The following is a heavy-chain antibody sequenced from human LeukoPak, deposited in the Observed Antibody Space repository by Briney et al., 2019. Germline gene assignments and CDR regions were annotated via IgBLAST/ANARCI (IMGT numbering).Heavy chain of an antibody. V-gene: IGHV5-51*01. CDR2: IYPGDSDT. CDR3: ARLPSVRGIDRYFDY. D-gene: IGHD3-10*01. CDR1: GYTFTNYW. Sequence: GESLKISCKGSGYTFTNYWIGWVRQMPGKGLWWMGIIYPGDSDTKYRPSFQGQVTISVDKSISTAYLQWSSLKASDTAMYYCARLPSVRGIDRYFDYWGQGTLVTVSS. J-gene: IGHJ4*02.